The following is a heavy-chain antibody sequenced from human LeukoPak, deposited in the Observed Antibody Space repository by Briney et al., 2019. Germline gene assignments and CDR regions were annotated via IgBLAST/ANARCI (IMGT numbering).Heavy chain of an antibody. J-gene: IGHJ5*02. Sequence: GGSLRLSCAASGFTFSSYAMHWVRQAPGKGLEWVAVISYDGSNKYYADSVKGRFTISRDNSKNTLYLQMNSLRAEDTAVYYCARDTYYDSSGYYDNWFDPWGQGTLVTVSS. D-gene: IGHD3-22*01. V-gene: IGHV3-30-3*01. CDR3: ARDTYYDSSGYYDNWFDP. CDR2: ISYDGSNK. CDR1: GFTFSSYA.